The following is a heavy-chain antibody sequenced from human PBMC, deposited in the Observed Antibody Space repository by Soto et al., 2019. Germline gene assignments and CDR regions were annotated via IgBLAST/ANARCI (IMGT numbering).Heavy chain of an antibody. J-gene: IGHJ5*02. CDR1: GYSISSGYY. Sequence: LSLTCAVSGYSISSGYYWGWIRQPPGKGLEWIGSIYHSGSTYYNPSLKSRVTISVDTSKNQFSLKLSSVTAADTAVYYCARGGYYSLALFDPWGQGTLVTVSS. D-gene: IGHD3-10*01. V-gene: IGHV4-38-2*01. CDR2: IYHSGST. CDR3: ARGGYYSLALFDP.